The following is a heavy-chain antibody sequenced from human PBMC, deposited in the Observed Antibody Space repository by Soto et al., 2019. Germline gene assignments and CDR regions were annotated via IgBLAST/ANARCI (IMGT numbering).Heavy chain of an antibody. CDR3: AAGDSSGYYGG. CDR2: ITVGTGNT. CDR1: GFIFTSSS. D-gene: IGHD3-22*01. J-gene: IGHJ4*02. Sequence: ASVKVSCKASGFIFTSSSVQWARQARGQRLEWTGWITVGTGNTNYAQKFQERVTITRDMSTSTAYMELSNLRSEDTAIYYCAAGDSSGYYGGWGQGTQVTVSS. V-gene: IGHV1-58*01.